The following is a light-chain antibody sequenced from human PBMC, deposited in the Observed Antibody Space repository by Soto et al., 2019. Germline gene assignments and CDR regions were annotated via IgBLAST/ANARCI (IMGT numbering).Light chain of an antibody. CDR3: QQFTRYPFT. CDR2: XAS. Sequence: DVQMTLSPSTLSAYVGGRVPITCRASRMISSCLALFQQKPVKAPKLLXYXASSLESGVPSRFSGSGSGTEFTLTIGGLQPDDLATYYCQQFTRYPFTFGQGTRLGL. J-gene: IGKJ5*01. V-gene: IGKV1-5*01. CDR1: RMISSC.